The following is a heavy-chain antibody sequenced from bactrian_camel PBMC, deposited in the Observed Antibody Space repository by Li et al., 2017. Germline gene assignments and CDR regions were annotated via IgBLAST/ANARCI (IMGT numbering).Heavy chain of an antibody. J-gene: IGHJ6*01. CDR3: AANRVVGYPPGEADFKS. Sequence: QLVESGGGSVQAGGSLKLSCLVPRDTWRRFPNLCLAWFRQAPGKEREVVAVLYTGGINPYYTNAVKGRFTISRDDDKRTFYLQMNSLKPEDSGMYYCAANRVVGYPPGEADFKSWGPGTQVTVS. CDR2: LYTGGINP. CDR1: RDTWRRFP. V-gene: IGHV3S55*01. D-gene: IGHD5*01.